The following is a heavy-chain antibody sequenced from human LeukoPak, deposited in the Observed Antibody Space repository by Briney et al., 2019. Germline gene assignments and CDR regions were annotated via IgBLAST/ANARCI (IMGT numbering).Heavy chain of an antibody. CDR2: IIPIFGTA. J-gene: IGHJ6*02. CDR3: ARDRGEYCSSTSCERAPPNYYYGMDV. Sequence: ASVKVSCKASGGTFSSYAISWVRQAPGQGLEWMGGIIPIFGTANYAQKFQGRVTMTRDTSTSTVYMELSSLRSEDTAVYYCARDRGEYCSSTSCERAPPNYYYGMDVWGQGTTVTVSS. CDR1: GGTFSSYA. D-gene: IGHD2-2*01. V-gene: IGHV1-69*05.